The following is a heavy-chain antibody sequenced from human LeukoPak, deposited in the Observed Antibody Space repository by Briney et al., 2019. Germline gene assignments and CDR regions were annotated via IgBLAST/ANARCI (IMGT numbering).Heavy chain of an antibody. J-gene: IGHJ6*02. CDR2: IYYSGST. CDR3: ARADIVVVPAPYYYYYYGMDV. D-gene: IGHD2-2*01. V-gene: IGHV4-59*01. CDR1: GGSISSYY. Sequence: PSETLSLTCTVSGGSISSYYWSWIRQPPGKGLEWIGYIYYSGSTNYNPSLKSRVTISVDTSKNQFSLKLSSVTAADTAVYYCARADIVVVPAPYYYYYYGMDVWGQGTTVTVSS.